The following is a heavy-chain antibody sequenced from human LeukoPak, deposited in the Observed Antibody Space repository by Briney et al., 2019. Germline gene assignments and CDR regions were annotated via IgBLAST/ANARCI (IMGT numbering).Heavy chain of an antibody. CDR2: ISSNGGST. D-gene: IGHD5-18*01. Sequence: GGSLRLSCAASGFTFSSYAMHWVRQAPGKGLEYVSAISSNGGSTYYANSVKGRFTISRDNSKNTLYLQMGSLRAEDTAVYYCVRAGYTSGADYWGQGTLVTVSS. CDR3: VRAGYTSGADY. CDR1: GFTFSSYA. J-gene: IGHJ4*02. V-gene: IGHV3-64*01.